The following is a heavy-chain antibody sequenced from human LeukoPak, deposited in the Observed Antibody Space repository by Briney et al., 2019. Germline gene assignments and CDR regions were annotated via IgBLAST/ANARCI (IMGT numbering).Heavy chain of an antibody. CDR1: GGSISSSSYY. D-gene: IGHD3-3*01. J-gene: IGHJ4*02. Sequence: SETLSLTCTVSGGSISSSSYYWGWIRQPPGKGLEWIGSIYYGGSPYYNPSLMSRVTISVDTSKNQFSLKLSSVTAADTAVYYCARHDPVYYDFWSGYPLGGFDYWGQGTLVTVSS. CDR2: IYYGGSP. V-gene: IGHV4-39*01. CDR3: ARHDPVYYDFWSGYPLGGFDY.